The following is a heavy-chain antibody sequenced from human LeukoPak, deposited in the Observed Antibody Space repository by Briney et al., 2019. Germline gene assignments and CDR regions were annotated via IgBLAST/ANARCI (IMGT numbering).Heavy chain of an antibody. CDR3: AGDQNGDYGSDY. J-gene: IGHJ4*02. CDR1: GFTVSSNY. CDR2: IYSGGST. Sequence: GGSLRLSCAASGFTVSSNYMSWVRQAPGKGLEWVSVIYSGGSTYYADSVKGRFTISRDNSKNTLYLQMNSLRAEDTAVYYCAGDQNGDYGSDYWGQGTLVTVSS. D-gene: IGHD4-17*01. V-gene: IGHV3-53*01.